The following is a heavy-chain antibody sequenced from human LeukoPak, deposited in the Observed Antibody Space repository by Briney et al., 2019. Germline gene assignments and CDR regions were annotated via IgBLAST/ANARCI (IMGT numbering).Heavy chain of an antibody. CDR2: IFFGGST. Sequence: SETLSLTCTVSGGSIRSNSDYWGWIRQPPGKGLEWIGSIFFGGSTSYNPSLRSRVTISVDTSKNQFSLEVRSATATDTAVFFCARHKNYGGRDSFDIWGRGTMITVSS. J-gene: IGHJ3*02. CDR1: GGSIRSNSDY. D-gene: IGHD4-23*01. CDR3: ARHKNYGGRDSFDI. V-gene: IGHV4-39*01.